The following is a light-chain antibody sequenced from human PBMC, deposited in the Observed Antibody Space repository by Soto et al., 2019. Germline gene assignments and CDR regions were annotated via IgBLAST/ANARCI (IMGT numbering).Light chain of an antibody. CDR2: EVA. V-gene: IGLV2-14*01. CDR3: CSFTSRDTWV. Sequence: QSVLTQPASVSGSPGQSITISCTGSSSDVGGYNFVSWYQQHPGSAPKLIIHEVANRPSGVSHRFSGSKSGNRASLTISGLQTEDEADYYCCSFTSRDTWVFGGGTKLTVL. J-gene: IGLJ3*02. CDR1: SSDVGGYNF.